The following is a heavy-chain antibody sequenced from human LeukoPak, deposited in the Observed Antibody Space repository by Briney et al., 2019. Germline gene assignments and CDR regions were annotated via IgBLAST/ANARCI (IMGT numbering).Heavy chain of an antibody. CDR2: ISRSGSTI. D-gene: IGHD3-22*01. V-gene: IGHV3-11*01. J-gene: IGHJ4*02. CDR1: GFTFSDYY. Sequence: GGSLRLSCAASGFTFSDYYMSWIRQAPGKGLEWVSYISRSGSTIYYADSVKGRFTISRDNAKNSLYLQMNSLRAEDTAVYYCASAKDNYYDSSGYDRGFDYWGQGTLVAVSS. CDR3: ASAKDNYYDSSGYDRGFDY.